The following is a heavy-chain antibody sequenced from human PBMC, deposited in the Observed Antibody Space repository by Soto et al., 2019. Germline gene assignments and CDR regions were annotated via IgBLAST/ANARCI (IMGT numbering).Heavy chain of an antibody. CDR3: ARHRPGIAVAGANWFDP. CDR2: IYYSGST. V-gene: IGHV4-39*01. J-gene: IGHJ5*02. D-gene: IGHD6-19*01. Sequence: QLQLQESGPGLVKPSETLSLTCTVSGGSISSSSYYWGWIRQPPGKGLEWIGSIYYSGSTYYNPTLRIRVTLSVYTSNNQFSLKLSSVTAADTAVYYCARHRPGIAVAGANWFDPWGQGTLVTVSS. CDR1: GGSISSSSYY.